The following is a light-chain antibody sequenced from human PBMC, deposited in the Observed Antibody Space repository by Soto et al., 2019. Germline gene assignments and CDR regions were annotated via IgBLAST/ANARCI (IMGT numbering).Light chain of an antibody. CDR1: NIGSKR. J-gene: IGLJ2*01. V-gene: IGLV3-21*02. CDR2: DDS. Sequence: SYELTQPPSVSVAPGQTARITCGGDNIGSKRVHWYHLKPGQAPVLVVYDDSDRPSGIPERFSGSNSGNTATLTISRVEDGEEAAYYCQVLEGSSGHVVFGGGTKVPVL. CDR3: QVLEGSSGHVV.